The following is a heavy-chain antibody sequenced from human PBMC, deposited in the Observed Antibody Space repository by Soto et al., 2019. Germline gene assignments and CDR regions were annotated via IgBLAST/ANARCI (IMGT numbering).Heavy chain of an antibody. D-gene: IGHD4-17*01. CDR2: MNPNSGNT. J-gene: IGHJ1*01. CDR1: GYTFTSYD. V-gene: IGHV1-8*01. Sequence: GASVKVSCKASGYTFTSYDINWVRQATGQGLEWMGWMNPNSGNTGYAQKFQGRVTMTRNTSISTAYMELSSLRSEDTAVYYCARVLTTVTTKYFQHWGQGTLVTVSS. CDR3: ARVLTTVTTKYFQH.